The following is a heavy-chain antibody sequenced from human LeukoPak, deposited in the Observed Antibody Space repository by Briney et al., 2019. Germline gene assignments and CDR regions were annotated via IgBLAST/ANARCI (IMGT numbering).Heavy chain of an antibody. CDR3: ARGRRVHYDRSGYALDY. D-gene: IGHD3-22*01. J-gene: IGHJ4*02. Sequence: GGSLRLSCAASGFTFSDYYMNWIRLAPGKGLEWVSYISSSGDTIYYADSVKGRFTISRDNAKNSLYLQMNSLRAEDTAVYYCARGRRVHYDRSGYALDYWGQGTLVTVSS. CDR2: ISSSGDTI. V-gene: IGHV3-11*01. CDR1: GFTFSDYY.